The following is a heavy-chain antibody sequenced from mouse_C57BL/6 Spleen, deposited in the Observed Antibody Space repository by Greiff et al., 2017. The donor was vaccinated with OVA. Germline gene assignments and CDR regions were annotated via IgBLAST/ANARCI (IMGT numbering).Heavy chain of an antibody. Sequence: QVTLKECGPGILQPSQTLSLTCSFSGFSLSTFGMGVGWIRQPSGKGLEWLAHIWWDDDKYYNPALKSRLTISKDTSKNQVFLKIANVDTADTATYYCARINYYGSRKLYWYFDVWGTGTTVTVSS. CDR3: ARINYYGSRKLYWYFDV. CDR1: GFSLSTFGMG. V-gene: IGHV8-8*01. CDR2: IWWDDDK. J-gene: IGHJ1*03. D-gene: IGHD1-1*01.